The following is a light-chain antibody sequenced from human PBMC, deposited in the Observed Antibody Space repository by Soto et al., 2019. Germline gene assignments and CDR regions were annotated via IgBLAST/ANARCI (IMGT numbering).Light chain of an antibody. V-gene: IGKV3-20*01. J-gene: IGKJ1*01. Sequence: ETVLTQSPGTLSLSPGEGATLSCRARQSINSNYLAWYPQKPGQRPRVLIYGASSRATGIPDRYSGSGSGKDFTRTISRLEPEDFSVYFCQQYDTSPRSFGQGTKVEIK. CDR2: GAS. CDR3: QQYDTSPRS. CDR1: QSINSNY.